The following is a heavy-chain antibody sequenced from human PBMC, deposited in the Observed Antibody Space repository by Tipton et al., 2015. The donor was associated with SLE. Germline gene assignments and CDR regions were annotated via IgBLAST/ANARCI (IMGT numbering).Heavy chain of an antibody. D-gene: IGHD2-15*01. V-gene: IGHV3-23*01. CDR3: ARDGYCSGGSCHPGDAFDI. CDR2: ISGDGDYK. Sequence: SLRLSCAASGFTFGSHAMNWVRQAPGKGLEWVSAISGDGDYKFYADSVKGRFTISRDNSKNTLYMEMSSLRVEDTAVYYCARDGYCSGGSCHPGDAFDIWGQGTMVTVS. J-gene: IGHJ3*02. CDR1: GFTFGSHA.